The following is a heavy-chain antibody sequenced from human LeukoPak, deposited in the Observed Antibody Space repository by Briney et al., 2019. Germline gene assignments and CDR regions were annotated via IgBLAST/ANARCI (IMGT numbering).Heavy chain of an antibody. V-gene: IGHV3-43*02. CDR3: AKPEPWYEFRPYFDY. CDR2: ISGDGGST. J-gene: IGHJ4*02. D-gene: IGHD1-14*01. CDR1: GFTFDDYA. Sequence: QPGGSLRLSCAASGFTFDDYAMHWVRQAPGKGLEWVSLISGDGGSTYYADSVKGRFTISRDNSKNSLYLQMNSLRTEDTALYYCAKPEPWYEFRPYFDYWGQGTLVTVSS.